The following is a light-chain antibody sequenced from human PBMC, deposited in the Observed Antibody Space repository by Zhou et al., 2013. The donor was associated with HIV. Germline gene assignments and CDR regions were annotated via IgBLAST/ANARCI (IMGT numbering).Light chain of an antibody. CDR3: MQGTHWPPS. CDR1: QSLVRSNGDTY. J-gene: IGKJ2*01. V-gene: IGKV2-30*02. CDR2: KVS. Sequence: EALMTQSPLSLPVTLGQPASISCRSSQSLVRSNGDTYLNWFQQRPGQSPRRLIYKVSNRDSGVPDRFSGTGSGTDFTLNISRVEADDVAIYYCMQGTHWPPSFGQGTKLEIK.